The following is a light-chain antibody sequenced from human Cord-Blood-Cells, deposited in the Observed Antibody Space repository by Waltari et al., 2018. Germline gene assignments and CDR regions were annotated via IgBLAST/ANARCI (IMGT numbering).Light chain of an antibody. J-gene: IGLJ2*01. Sequence: QSALTQPRSVSGSPGPSVTISCPGTRSDVGGYNDVSWYQQHPAKAPKLMIYDVSKRPSGVPDRFSGSKSGNTASLTISGLQAEDEADYYCCSYAGSSHVVFGGGTKLTVL. CDR1: RSDVGGYND. CDR3: CSYAGSSHVV. V-gene: IGLV2-11*01. CDR2: DVS.